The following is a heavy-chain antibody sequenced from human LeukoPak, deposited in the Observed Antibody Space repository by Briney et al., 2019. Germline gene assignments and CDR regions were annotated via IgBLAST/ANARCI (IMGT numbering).Heavy chain of an antibody. CDR2: LSSNGGST. CDR3: VKVGGGFYDY. Sequence: GVSLRLSCSASGFTFSTYAMHWVRQAPGKGLEYVSALSSNGGSTYYADSVKGRFTISRDNSKNTLYLQMSSLRAEDTAVYYCVKVGGGFYDYWGQGTLVTVSS. J-gene: IGHJ4*02. CDR1: GFTFSTYA. D-gene: IGHD3-16*01. V-gene: IGHV3-64D*06.